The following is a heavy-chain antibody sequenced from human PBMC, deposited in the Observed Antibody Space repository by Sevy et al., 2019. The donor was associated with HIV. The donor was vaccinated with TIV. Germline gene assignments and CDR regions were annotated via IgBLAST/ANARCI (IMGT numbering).Heavy chain of an antibody. J-gene: IGHJ4*02. CDR1: GFTFSNAW. V-gene: IGHV3-15*01. CDR2: IKSKTDGGTT. D-gene: IGHD3-10*01. CDR3: TTDSKNRGLSALFDY. Sequence: GGSLRLSCAASGFTFSNAWMSWVRQAPGKGLEWVGRIKSKTDGGTTDYATPVKGRITISRDDSKSTLYLQMNSLKTEDTAIYYCTTDSKNRGLSALFDYWGQGTLVTVSS.